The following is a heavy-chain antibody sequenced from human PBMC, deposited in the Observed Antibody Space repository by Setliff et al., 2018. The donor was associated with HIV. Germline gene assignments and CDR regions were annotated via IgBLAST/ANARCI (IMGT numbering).Heavy chain of an antibody. V-gene: IGHV3-21*01. Sequence: GESLKISCAASGFTFSTSGMNWVRQAPGKGLEWVSSISSRGGSVYYADSVKGRFTISRDDAKNSLFLQMNSLRAEDTAVYYCVRDWLVREIIAVYYFDHWGQGTLVTVSS. D-gene: IGHD3-10*01. CDR1: GFTFSTSG. CDR3: VRDWLVREIIAVYYFDH. CDR2: ISSRGGSV. J-gene: IGHJ4*02.